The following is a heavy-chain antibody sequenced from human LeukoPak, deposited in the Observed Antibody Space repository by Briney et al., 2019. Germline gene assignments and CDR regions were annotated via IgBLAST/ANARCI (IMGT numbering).Heavy chain of an antibody. CDR3: ARDFSLGGYYDSKHASGPI. D-gene: IGHD3-22*01. Sequence: GGSLRLSCAASGFTFSSYSMNWVRQAPGKGLEWVSYISSSSSTIYYADSVKGRFTISRDNAKNSLYLQMNSLRAEDTAVYYCARDFSLGGYYDSKHASGPIWGQGTMVTVSS. CDR2: ISSSSSTI. J-gene: IGHJ3*02. V-gene: IGHV3-48*04. CDR1: GFTFSSYS.